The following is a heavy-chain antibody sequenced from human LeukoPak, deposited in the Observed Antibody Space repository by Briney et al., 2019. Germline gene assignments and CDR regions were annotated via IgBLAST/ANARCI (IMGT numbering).Heavy chain of an antibody. Sequence: ASAKVSRKASGYTFTGYYMHGVRQAPRQGREWMGWINPNSGGTNYSQNLQGRGTMTRDTSISTGYMELSRLSSDDTAVYYCARKGTIFGVAIEYYFDYWGQGTLVTVSS. CDR2: INPNSGGT. J-gene: IGHJ4*02. CDR3: ARKGTIFGVAIEYYFDY. D-gene: IGHD3-3*01. V-gene: IGHV1-2*02. CDR1: GYTFTGYY.